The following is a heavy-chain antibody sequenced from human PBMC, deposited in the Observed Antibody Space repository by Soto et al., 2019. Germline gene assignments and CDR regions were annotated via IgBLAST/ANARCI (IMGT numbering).Heavy chain of an antibody. CDR3: VKGRGSYFVYFGLDV. D-gene: IGHD1-26*01. V-gene: IGHV3-9*01. J-gene: IGHJ6*02. CDR1: GFTFDDYA. Sequence: EVHLVASGGGLVQPGRSLRLSCVASGFTFDDYAMHWVRQTPGKGLEWVSSIDWNGGSTAYADSVKGRFTISRDNARNSLYLQMNSLRPEDTALYYCVKGRGSYFVYFGLDVWGQGTTVTVSS. CDR2: IDWNGGST.